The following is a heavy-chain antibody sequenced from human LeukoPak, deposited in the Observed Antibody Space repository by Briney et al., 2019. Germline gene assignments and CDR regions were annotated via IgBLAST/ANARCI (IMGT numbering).Heavy chain of an antibody. CDR2: IIPILDIA. J-gene: IGHJ4*02. D-gene: IGHD2-21*01. CDR1: GGTFSSYA. V-gene: IGHV1-69*04. CDR3: ARVILWSFDY. Sequence: GASVKVSCKASGGTFSSYAISWVRQAPGQGLEWMGRIIPILDIANYAQKFQGRVTITADKSTTTAYMELSSLRSEDTAVYYCARVILWSFDYWGQGTLVTVSS.